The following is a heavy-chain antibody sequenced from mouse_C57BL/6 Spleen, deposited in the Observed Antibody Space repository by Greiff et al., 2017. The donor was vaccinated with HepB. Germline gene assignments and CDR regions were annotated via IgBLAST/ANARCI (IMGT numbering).Heavy chain of an antibody. CDR2: ISSGGSYT. CDR3: ASRYGSSPFAY. CDR1: GFTFSSYG. J-gene: IGHJ3*01. Sequence: EVKVVESGGDLVKPGGSLKLSCAASGFTFSSYGMSWVRQTPDKRLEWVATISSGGSYTYYPDSVKGRFTISRDNAKNTLYLQMSSLKSEDTAMYYCASRYGSSPFAYWGQGTLVTVSA. V-gene: IGHV5-6*02. D-gene: IGHD1-1*01.